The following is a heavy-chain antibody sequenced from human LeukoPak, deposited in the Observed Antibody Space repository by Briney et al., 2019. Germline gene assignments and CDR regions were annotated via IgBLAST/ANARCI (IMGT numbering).Heavy chain of an antibody. CDR1: GYTFTSYD. CDR2: MNPNSGNT. V-gene: IGHV1-8*03. D-gene: IGHD3-3*01. Sequence: ASVKVFCKASGYTFTSYDINWVRQATGQGLEWMGWMNPNSGNTGYAQKFQGRVTITRNTSISTAYMELSSLRAEDTAVYYCARGRITIFGVVIIAGDFDYWGQGTLVTVSS. CDR3: ARGRITIFGVVIIAGDFDY. J-gene: IGHJ4*02.